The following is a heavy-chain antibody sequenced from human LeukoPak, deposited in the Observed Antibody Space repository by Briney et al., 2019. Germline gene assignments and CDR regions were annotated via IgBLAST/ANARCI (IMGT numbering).Heavy chain of an antibody. CDR2: ISGSGGST. CDR1: GFTFSSYG. D-gene: IGHD3-22*01. V-gene: IGHV3-23*01. Sequence: GGSLRLSCAASGFTFSSYGMSWVRQAPGEGLEWVSAISGSGGSTYYADSVKGRFTISRDNSKNTLYLQMNSLRAEDTAVYYCAKVVSGYYPHDAFDIWGQGTMVTVSS. CDR3: AKVVSGYYPHDAFDI. J-gene: IGHJ3*02.